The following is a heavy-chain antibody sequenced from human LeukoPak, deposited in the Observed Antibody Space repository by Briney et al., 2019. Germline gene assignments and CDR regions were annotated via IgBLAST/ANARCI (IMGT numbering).Heavy chain of an antibody. CDR1: GFTFSSYS. V-gene: IGHV3-48*01. CDR2: ISSSSSTI. Sequence: QPGGSLRLSCAASGFTFSSYSMNWVRQAPGKGLEWVSYISSSSSTIYYADSVKGRFTISRDNAKNSLYLQMNSLRAEDTAVYYCASKSVPYAFDIWGQGTMVTVSS. J-gene: IGHJ3*02. CDR3: ASKSVPYAFDI.